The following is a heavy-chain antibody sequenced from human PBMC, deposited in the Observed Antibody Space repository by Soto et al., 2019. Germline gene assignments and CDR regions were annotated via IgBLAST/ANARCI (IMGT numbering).Heavy chain of an antibody. V-gene: IGHV1-69*13. CDR3: ATRNAAAGTDYYYYGMDV. Sequence: SVKVSCKASGGTFSSYAISWVRQAPGQGLGWMGGIIPIFGTANYAQKFQGRVTITADESTSTAYMELSSLRSEDTAVYYCATRNAAAGTDYYYYGMDVWGQGTTVTVSS. CDR1: GGTFSSYA. CDR2: IIPIFGTA. J-gene: IGHJ6*02. D-gene: IGHD6-13*01.